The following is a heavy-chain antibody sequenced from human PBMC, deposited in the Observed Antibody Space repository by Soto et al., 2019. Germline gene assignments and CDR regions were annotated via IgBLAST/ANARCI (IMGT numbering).Heavy chain of an antibody. J-gene: IGHJ4*02. D-gene: IGHD4-4*01. Sequence: PSETLSLTCAVSGGSISSGGYSWSWIRQPPGKGLEWIGYIYNSGSTYYKPSLKSRVTKSVDRSKNQFSLELSSVTAADTAVYYCASQKLDVPAFFDYWGQGILVTVSS. CDR3: ASQKLDVPAFFDY. CDR2: IYNSGST. V-gene: IGHV4-30-2*01. CDR1: GGSISSGGYS.